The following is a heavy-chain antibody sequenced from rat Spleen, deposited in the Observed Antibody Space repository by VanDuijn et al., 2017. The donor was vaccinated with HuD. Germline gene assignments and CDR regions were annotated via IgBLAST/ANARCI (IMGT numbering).Heavy chain of an antibody. CDR2: ISIGGDNT. Sequence: RQAPTKGLEWVASISIGGDNTYYRDSVKGRFTISRDNAKSTLYLQMDSLRSEDTATYYCIRQPSGWFASWGQGTLVTVSS. CDR3: IRQPSGWFAS. D-gene: IGHD1-1*01. V-gene: IGHV5-25*01. J-gene: IGHJ3*01.